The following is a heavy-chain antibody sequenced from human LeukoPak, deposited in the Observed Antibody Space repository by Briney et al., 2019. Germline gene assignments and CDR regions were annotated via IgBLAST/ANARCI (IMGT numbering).Heavy chain of an antibody. CDR2: ISSSSSTI. Sequence: PGGSLRLSCAAPGFTFSSYSMNWVRQAPGKGLEWVSYISSSSSTIYYADSVKGRFTISRDNAKNSLYLQMNSLRAEDTAVYYCARVQIGDYFDYWGQGTLVTVSS. D-gene: IGHD3-10*01. V-gene: IGHV3-48*01. CDR1: GFTFSSYS. CDR3: ARVQIGDYFDY. J-gene: IGHJ4*02.